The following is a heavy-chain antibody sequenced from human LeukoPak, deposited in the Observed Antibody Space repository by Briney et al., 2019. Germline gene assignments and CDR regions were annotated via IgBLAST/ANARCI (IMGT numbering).Heavy chain of an antibody. V-gene: IGHV3-49*04. J-gene: IGHJ4*02. CDR3: TRDIVSISQPYYFDY. D-gene: IGHD2-2*01. Sequence: GGSLRLSCTASGFTFGYHAINWVRQAPGRGLEWVGFIRSQAYSGTTEYATSVKDRFTISRDDSKSIAYLQMNSLKTEETAVYYCTRDIVSISQPYYFDYWGQGTLVTVSS. CDR1: GFTFGYHA. CDR2: IRSQAYSGTT.